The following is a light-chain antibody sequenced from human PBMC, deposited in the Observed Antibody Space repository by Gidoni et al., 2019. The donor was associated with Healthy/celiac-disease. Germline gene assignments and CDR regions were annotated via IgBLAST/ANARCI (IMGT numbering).Light chain of an antibody. CDR2: EAS. V-gene: IGKV1-13*02. CDR1: QGISSA. Sequence: AIQLTHSTSSLSASVADRVTITCRASQGISSALAWYQQKPGKAPKLLIYEASSLESGVPSRFSGSGSWTDFTLTISSLQPEDFATYYCQQFNSYLFTFGPGTKVDIK. J-gene: IGKJ3*01. CDR3: QQFNSYLFT.